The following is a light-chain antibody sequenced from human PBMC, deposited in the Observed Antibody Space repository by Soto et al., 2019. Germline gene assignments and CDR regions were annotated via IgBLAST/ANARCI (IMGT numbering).Light chain of an antibody. J-gene: IGKJ1*01. Sequence: EIVFTQSPGTLSLSPGERATLSCRASQSVSSSYLAWYQQKPGQAPRLLIYGASSRATGIPARFSGSGSGTEFTLTINSLQSEDFAVYYCQQYNNWPPWTFGQGTKVDIK. CDR1: QSVSSSY. V-gene: IGKV3D-15*01. CDR2: GAS. CDR3: QQYNNWPPWT.